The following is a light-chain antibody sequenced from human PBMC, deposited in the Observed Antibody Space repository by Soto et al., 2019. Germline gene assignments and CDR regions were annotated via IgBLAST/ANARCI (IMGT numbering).Light chain of an antibody. Sequence: DIQMTQSPSTLSASLGDRVTIACRASQSVSRSLAWYQQKPGKAPKLLISDASDLQSGVPSRFSGSGSGTEFTLTISSLQPDDFATYYCQQYKNYKTFGQGTKVEIK. CDR2: DAS. J-gene: IGKJ1*01. V-gene: IGKV1-5*01. CDR3: QQYKNYKT. CDR1: QSVSRS.